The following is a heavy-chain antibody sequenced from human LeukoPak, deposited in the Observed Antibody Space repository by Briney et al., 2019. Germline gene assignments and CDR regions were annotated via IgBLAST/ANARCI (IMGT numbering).Heavy chain of an antibody. CDR1: GFTFSSYS. J-gene: IGHJ6*02. Sequence: PGGSLRLSCAASGFTFSSYSMNWVRQAPGKGLEWVSYISSSSSTIYYADSVKGRFTISRDNAKNSLYLQMNSLRAEDTALYYCAKGSHYYYGMDVWGQGTTVTVSS. D-gene: IGHD1-26*01. CDR2: ISSSSSTI. CDR3: AKGSHYYYGMDV. V-gene: IGHV3-48*04.